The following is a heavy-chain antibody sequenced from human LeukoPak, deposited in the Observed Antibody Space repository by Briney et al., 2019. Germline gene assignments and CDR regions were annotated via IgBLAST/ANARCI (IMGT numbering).Heavy chain of an antibody. J-gene: IGHJ3*02. CDR1: GGSISSFY. V-gene: IGHV4-59*08. CDR2: IYNSEST. CDR3: ARHCSGGTCPLSFDAFDI. Sequence: SETLSLTCTVSGGSISSFYWSWIRQPPGKGLEWIGYIYNSESTNYNPSLKSGVPIPVDTSKNQFSLMLTSVTASDTAMYYCARHCSGGTCPLSFDAFDIWGQGTMVTVSS. D-gene: IGHD2-15*01.